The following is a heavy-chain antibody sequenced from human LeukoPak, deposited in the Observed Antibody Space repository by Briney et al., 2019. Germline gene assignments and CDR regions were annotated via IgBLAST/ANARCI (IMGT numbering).Heavy chain of an antibody. J-gene: IGHJ4*02. D-gene: IGHD6-13*01. CDR2: IRYDGSNK. V-gene: IGHV3-30*02. CDR1: GFTFSSYA. CDR3: AKAGVAAAGTWHY. Sequence: GGSLRLSCAASGFTFSSYAMHWVRQAPGKGLEWVAFIRYDGSNKYYVDSVKVRFTISRDNSKNTLYLQMNSLRAEDTAVYYCAKAGVAAAGTWHYWGQGTLVTVSS.